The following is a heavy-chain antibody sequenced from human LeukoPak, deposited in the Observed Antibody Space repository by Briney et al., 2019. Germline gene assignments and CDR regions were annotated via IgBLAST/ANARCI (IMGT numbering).Heavy chain of an antibody. J-gene: IGHJ4*02. V-gene: IGHV4-38-2*02. D-gene: IGHD6-19*01. CDR2: TYHSESA. Sequence: SESLSLTCTVSGYSISSGYYWGWIRQPPGKGLEWIRSTYHSESADYNPSLKSRVTISVDTTRNQFSLKLRSVTAADTAVYYCAVNLYSSGWYSDYWGQGTLVTVSS. CDR1: GYSISSGYY. CDR3: AVNLYSSGWYSDY.